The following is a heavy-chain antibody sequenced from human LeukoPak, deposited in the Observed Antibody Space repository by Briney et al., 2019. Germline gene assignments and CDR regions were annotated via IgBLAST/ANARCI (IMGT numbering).Heavy chain of an antibody. D-gene: IGHD6-19*01. V-gene: IGHV4-4*02. CDR2: IYQTESP. CDR3: ARHTSGLNFDY. Sequence: PSETLSLTCAVSAGSISSSDWWSWVRQPPGKGLEWIGYIYQTESPKYNASLKSRVTISVDTSKNQFSLKLSSVTAADTAVYYCARHTSGLNFDYWGQGTLVTVSS. CDR1: AGSISSSDW. J-gene: IGHJ4*02.